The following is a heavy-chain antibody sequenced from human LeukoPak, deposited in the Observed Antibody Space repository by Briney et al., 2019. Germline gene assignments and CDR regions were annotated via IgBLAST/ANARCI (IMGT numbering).Heavy chain of an antibody. D-gene: IGHD6-25*01. CDR1: GFTFSSYS. J-gene: IGHJ4*02. V-gene: IGHV3-21*04. CDR3: AKGGSARVFDY. Sequence: PGGSLRLSCAASGFTFSSYSMNWVRQAPGKGLEWVSSISSSSSYIYYADSVRGRFTISRDNSKNTLYLQMNSLRAEDTAVYYCAKGGSARVFDYWGQGTLVTVSS. CDR2: ISSSSSYI.